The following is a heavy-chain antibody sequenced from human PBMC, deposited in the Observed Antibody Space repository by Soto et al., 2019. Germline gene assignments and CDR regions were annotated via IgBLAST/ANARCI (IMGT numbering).Heavy chain of an antibody. J-gene: IGHJ4*02. D-gene: IGHD2-21*02. CDR2: ISGSGGST. CDR3: AKVLTVVTYYFDY. V-gene: IGHV3-23*01. Sequence: RLSCAASGFTFSSYAMSWVRQAPGKGLEWVSAISGSGGSTYYADSVKGWFTISRDNSKNTLYLQMNSLRAEDTAVYYCAKVLTVVTYYFDYWGQGTLVTVSS. CDR1: GFTFSSYA.